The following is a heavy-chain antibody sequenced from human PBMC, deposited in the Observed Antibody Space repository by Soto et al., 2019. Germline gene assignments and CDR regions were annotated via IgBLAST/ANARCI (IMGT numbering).Heavy chain of an antibody. CDR1: GFTFSSYW. D-gene: IGHD3-9*01. CDR2: IKQDGSEK. V-gene: IGHV3-7*01. CDR3: ATRGTDILTGYYPLWYFDY. Sequence: GGSLRLSCAASGFTFSSYWMSWVRQAPGKGLEWVANIKQDGSEKYYVDSVKGRFTISRDNAKNSLYLQMNSLRAEDTAVYYCATRGTDILTGYYPLWYFDYWGQGTLVTVS. J-gene: IGHJ4*02.